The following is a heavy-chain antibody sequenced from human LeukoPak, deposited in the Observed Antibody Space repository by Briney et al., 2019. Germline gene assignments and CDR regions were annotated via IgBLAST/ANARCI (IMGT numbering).Heavy chain of an antibody. CDR1: GFTFSSYA. CDR3: AKSVVGYCSGGSCYLFDY. J-gene: IGHJ4*02. V-gene: IGHV3-23*01. D-gene: IGHD2-15*01. Sequence: PGGSLRLPCAASGFTFSSYAVSWVRQAPGKGLEWVSAISGSGGSTYYADSVKGRFTISRDNSKNTLYLQMNSLRAEDTAVYYCAKSVVGYCSGGSCYLFDYWGQGTLVTVSS. CDR2: ISGSGGST.